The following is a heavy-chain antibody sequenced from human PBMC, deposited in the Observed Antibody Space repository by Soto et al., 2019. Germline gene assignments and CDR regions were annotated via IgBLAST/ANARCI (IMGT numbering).Heavy chain of an antibody. Sequence: VGSLRLSCAASGFTVSSNYMSWVRQAPGNGLEWVAVIYDSGGTYYADSVKGRFTISRDDPASTVLLQMNSLRAEDTAVYYCARRHDFWSGYSYKYGLDAWGQGTTVTVSS. D-gene: IGHD3-3*01. V-gene: IGHV3-53*01. CDR1: GFTVSSNY. CDR2: IYDSGGT. CDR3: ARRHDFWSGYSYKYGLDA. J-gene: IGHJ6*02.